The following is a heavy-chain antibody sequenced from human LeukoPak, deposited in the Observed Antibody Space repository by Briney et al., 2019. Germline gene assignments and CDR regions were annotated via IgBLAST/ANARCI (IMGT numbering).Heavy chain of an antibody. CDR1: GGSISSSSYY. J-gene: IGHJ4*02. V-gene: IGHV4-39*01. D-gene: IGHD3-3*01. Sequence: EPSETLSLTCTVSGGSISSSSYYWGWLRQPPGKGLEWIGSIYYSGSTYYNPSLKSRVTISVDTSKSQFSLRLTSVTAADTAVYYCARHVRLLEWLSSYYFDYWGQGTLVTVSS. CDR3: ARHVRLLEWLSSYYFDY. CDR2: IYYSGST.